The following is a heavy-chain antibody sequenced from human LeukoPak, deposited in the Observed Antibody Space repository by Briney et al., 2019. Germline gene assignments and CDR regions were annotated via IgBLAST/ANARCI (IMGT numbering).Heavy chain of an antibody. CDR2: ISATGGST. D-gene: IGHD6-19*01. CDR1: GFTFSSYG. Sequence: SGGSLRLSCAASGFTFSSYGITWVRQAPGKGLEWVSTISATGGSTYYADSVKGRFTISRDNSKDTLYLQMNSLRAEDTAVYYCAKGGYSSGWRNYFDYWGQGTLVTASS. V-gene: IGHV3-23*01. CDR3: AKGGYSSGWRNYFDY. J-gene: IGHJ4*02.